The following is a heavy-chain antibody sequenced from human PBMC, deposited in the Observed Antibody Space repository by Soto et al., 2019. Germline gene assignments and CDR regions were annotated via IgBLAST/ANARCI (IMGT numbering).Heavy chain of an antibody. V-gene: IGHV1-69*13. J-gene: IGHJ5*02. D-gene: IGHD2-15*01. CDR1: GGTFSSYA. CDR3: AREPGYSFPRGVVVVAATKYNWFGP. CDR2: IIPIFGTA. Sequence: ASVKVSCKASGGTFSSYAISWVRQAPGQGLEWMGGIIPIFGTANYAQKFQGRVTITADESTSTAYMELSSLRSEDTAVYYCAREPGYSFPRGVVVVAATKYNWFGPWGQGTLVTVSS.